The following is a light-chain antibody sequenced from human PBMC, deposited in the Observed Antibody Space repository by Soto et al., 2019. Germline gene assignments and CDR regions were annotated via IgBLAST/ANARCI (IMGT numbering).Light chain of an antibody. V-gene: IGKV3D-20*02. CDR3: QQRSDWPIT. Sequence: ESVLTQSPRTLSLSPGERATLSCRASQSVSRNYLAWYQQKPGQAPRLLIYGASNRATGIPDRFSGSGSGTDFTLTISSLEPEDFAVYYCQQRSDWPITFGQGTRLE. CDR2: GAS. J-gene: IGKJ5*01. CDR1: QSVSRNY.